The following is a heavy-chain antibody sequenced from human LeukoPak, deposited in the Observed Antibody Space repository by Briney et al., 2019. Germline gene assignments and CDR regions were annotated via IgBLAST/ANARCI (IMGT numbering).Heavy chain of an antibody. CDR2: IWYDGSNK. D-gene: IGHD3-22*01. CDR3: ARGGYYYDSSGYYYDAFDI. J-gene: IGHJ3*02. Sequence: GGSLRLSCAASGFTFSSYGMHWVRQAPGKGLEGVAVIWYDGSNKYYADSVKGRFTISRDNSKNTLYLQMNSLRAEDTAVYYCARGGYYYDSSGYYYDAFDIWGQGTMVTVSS. V-gene: IGHV3-33*01. CDR1: GFTFSSYG.